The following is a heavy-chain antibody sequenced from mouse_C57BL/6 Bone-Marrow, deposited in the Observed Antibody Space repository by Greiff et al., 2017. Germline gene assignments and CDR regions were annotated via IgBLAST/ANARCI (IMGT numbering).Heavy chain of an antibody. Sequence: VQLQQSGPVLVKPGASVKMSCKASGYTFTDYYMNWVKQSHGKSLEWIGVINPYNGGTSYNQKFKGKATLTVDKSSSTAYMELNSLTSEDSAVYYCARPSYYGSSYGFADWGQGTLVTVSA. CDR2: INPYNGGT. V-gene: IGHV1-19*01. J-gene: IGHJ3*01. CDR3: ARPSYYGSSYGFAD. CDR1: GYTFTDYY. D-gene: IGHD1-1*01.